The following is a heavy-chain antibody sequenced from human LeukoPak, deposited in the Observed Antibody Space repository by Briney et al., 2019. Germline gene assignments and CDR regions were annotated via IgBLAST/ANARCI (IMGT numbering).Heavy chain of an antibody. V-gene: IGHV5-51*01. Sequence: GESLKISCKGSEYSFTNYWIVWVRQMPGKGLEWMGMIYPRDSDTRYSPSFQGQVTISADRSISTAYLQWSSLKASDTAIYFCARRPRYYDSSGYYRGHYFDYWGQGTLVTVSS. CDR3: ARRPRYYDSSGYYRGHYFDY. J-gene: IGHJ4*02. D-gene: IGHD3-22*01. CDR2: IYPRDSDT. CDR1: EYSFTNYW.